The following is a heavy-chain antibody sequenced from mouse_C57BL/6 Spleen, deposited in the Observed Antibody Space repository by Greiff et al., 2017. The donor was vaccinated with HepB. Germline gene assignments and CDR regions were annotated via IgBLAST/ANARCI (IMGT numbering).Heavy chain of an antibody. V-gene: IGHV2-2*01. J-gene: IGHJ4*01. D-gene: IGHD2-9*01. Sequence: VQLQQSGPGLVQPSQSLSITCTVSGFSLTSYGVHWVRQSPGKGLEWLGVIWSGGSTNYNAAFISRLSISKDNSKSQVFFKMNSLQADDTAIYYCARNCSYYGYPYYAMDYWGQGTSVTVSS. CDR1: GFSLTSYG. CDR2: IWSGGST. CDR3: ARNCSYYGYPYYAMDY.